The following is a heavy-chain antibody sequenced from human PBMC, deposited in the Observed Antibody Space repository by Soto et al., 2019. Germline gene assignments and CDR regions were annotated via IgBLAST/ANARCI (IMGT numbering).Heavy chain of an antibody. CDR1: GYTFTGYY. CDR2: INPNSGGT. V-gene: IGHV1-2*04. CDR3: ASSRYSSGWYDY. J-gene: IGHJ4*02. D-gene: IGHD6-19*01. Sequence: GASVKVSCKASGYTFTGYYMHWVRQAPGQGLEWMGWINPNSGGTNYAQKFQGWVTMTKDTSISTAYMELSRLRSDDTAVYYCASSRYSSGWYDYWGQGTLVTVSS.